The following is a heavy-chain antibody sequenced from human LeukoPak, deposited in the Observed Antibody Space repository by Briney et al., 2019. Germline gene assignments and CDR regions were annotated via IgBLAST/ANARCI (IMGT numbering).Heavy chain of an antibody. CDR2: ISSSSSYI. Sequence: GGSLRLSCAASGFSFSSYSMNWVRQAPGKGLEWVSSISSSSSYIYYADSVMGRFTISRDNAKNSLYLQMNSLRAEDTAVYYCARVSANFFDYWGQGTLVTVSS. CDR3: ARVSANFFDY. J-gene: IGHJ4*02. D-gene: IGHD6-25*01. CDR1: GFSFSSYS. V-gene: IGHV3-21*01.